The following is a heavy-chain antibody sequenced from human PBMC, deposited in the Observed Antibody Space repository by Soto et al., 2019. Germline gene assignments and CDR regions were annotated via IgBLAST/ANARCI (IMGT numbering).Heavy chain of an antibody. CDR1: GDTFTGYY. J-gene: IGHJ6*02. CDR3: ARGGALLRFLEWLLFKGVYYYGMDV. V-gene: IGHV1-2*02. Sequence: ASVKVSCKASGDTFTGYYMHCVRQAPGQGLEWMGWINPNSGGTNYAQKFQGRVTMTRDTSISTAYMELSRLRSDDTAVYYCARGGALLRFLEWLLFKGVYYYGMDVWGQGTTVTVSS. D-gene: IGHD3-3*01. CDR2: INPNSGGT.